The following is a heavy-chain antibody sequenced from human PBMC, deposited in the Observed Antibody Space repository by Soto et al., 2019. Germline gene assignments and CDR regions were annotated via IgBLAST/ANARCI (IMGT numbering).Heavy chain of an antibody. CDR3: ARGEQYSGRIFDY. V-gene: IGHV6-1*01. CDR1: GDSVSSNSAA. D-gene: IGHD1-26*01. J-gene: IGHJ4*02. Sequence: SGDSVSSNSAAWNWLRQSPSRGLEWLGRTYYRSKWYNDYAVSVESRITINPDTSKNHFSLQLNFVTPEDTAVYFCARGEQYSGRIFDYWGQGTLVTVSS. CDR2: TYYRSKWYN.